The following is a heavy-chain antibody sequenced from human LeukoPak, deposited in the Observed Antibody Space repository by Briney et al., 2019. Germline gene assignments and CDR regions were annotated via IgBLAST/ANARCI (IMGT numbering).Heavy chain of an antibody. D-gene: IGHD3-22*01. CDR3: ATYSSLNRREFQF. CDR1: GFTFSNYR. CDR2: IKTDGSEK. V-gene: IGHV3-7*01. Sequence: QAGGSLRLSCDGSGFTFSNYRMGWVRQAPGKGLQWVANIKTDGSEKYYVDSVKGRFTISRDNAKNSLYLQMNSLRAEDTAVYYCATYSSLNRREFQFWGQGTLLTVSS. J-gene: IGHJ1*01.